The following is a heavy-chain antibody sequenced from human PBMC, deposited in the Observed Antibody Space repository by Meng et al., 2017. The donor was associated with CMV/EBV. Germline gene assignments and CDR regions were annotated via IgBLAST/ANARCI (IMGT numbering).Heavy chain of an antibody. D-gene: IGHD6-13*01. J-gene: IGHJ5*02. CDR3: ARWATYSSSWYIWNWFDP. Sequence: QGQLGQCGAEVKKPGASGKVSCKASGYTFTGYYMHWVRQAPGQGLEWMGWINPNSGGTNYAQKFQGRVTMTRDTSISTAYMELSRLRSDDTAVYYCARWATYSSSWYIWNWFDPWGQGTLVTVSS. CDR2: INPNSGGT. V-gene: IGHV1-2*02. CDR1: GYTFTGYY.